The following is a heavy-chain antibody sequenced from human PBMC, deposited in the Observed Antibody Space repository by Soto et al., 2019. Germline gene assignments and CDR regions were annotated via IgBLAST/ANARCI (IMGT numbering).Heavy chain of an antibody. J-gene: IGHJ5*02. Sequence: PGGSLRLSCAASGFNFTNHWMHWVRQAPGKGLVWVSRITSDGKSKAYAESVKGRFAISRDNAKNTVYQQMNGLTVEDTAVYYCARESGDWPLNWFDPWGQGTLVTVSS. V-gene: IGHV3-74*01. D-gene: IGHD2-21*02. CDR3: ARESGDWPLNWFDP. CDR2: ITSDGKSK. CDR1: GFNFTNHW.